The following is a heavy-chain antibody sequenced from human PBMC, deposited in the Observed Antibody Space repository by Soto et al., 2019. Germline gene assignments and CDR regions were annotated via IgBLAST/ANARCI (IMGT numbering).Heavy chain of an antibody. Sequence: GGSLRLSCAASGFTFSSYGMHWVRQAPGKGLEWVAVISYDGSNRYYADSVKGRFTISRDNSKNTLYLQMNSLRAEDTAVYYCAKIGTTTVTTNWDAFDIWGQGTMVTVSS. CDR2: ISYDGSNR. D-gene: IGHD4-17*01. CDR1: GFTFSSYG. V-gene: IGHV3-30*18. J-gene: IGHJ3*02. CDR3: AKIGTTTVTTNWDAFDI.